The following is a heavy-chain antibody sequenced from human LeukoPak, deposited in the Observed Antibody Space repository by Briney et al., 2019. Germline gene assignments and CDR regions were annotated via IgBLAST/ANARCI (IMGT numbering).Heavy chain of an antibody. CDR2: IYHSGST. CDR3: ARGPRGYSYGLDY. CDR1: GGSISSSNW. V-gene: IGHV4-4*02. D-gene: IGHD5-18*01. Sequence: SETLSLTCAVSGGSISSSNWWSWVRQPPGKGLEWIGEIYHSGSTNYNPSLKSRVTISVDKSKNQFSLKLSSVTAADTAVYYCARGPRGYSYGLDYWGQGTLVTVSS. J-gene: IGHJ4*02.